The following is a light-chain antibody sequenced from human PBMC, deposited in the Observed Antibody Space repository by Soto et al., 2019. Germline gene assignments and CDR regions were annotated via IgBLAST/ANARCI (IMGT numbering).Light chain of an antibody. J-gene: IGLJ3*02. CDR2: DNN. CDR3: ATWDTSLNPGGGV. CDR1: SATIGKNY. V-gene: IGLV1-51*01. Sequence: QSVLTQPPSVSAAAGQKVTISCSGTSATIGKNYVSWYQQVPGTAPKLLIYDNNKRPSGIPDRFFGAKSGTTATLGITGLQTGDEADSYCATWDTSLNPGGGVFGGGTKLTVL.